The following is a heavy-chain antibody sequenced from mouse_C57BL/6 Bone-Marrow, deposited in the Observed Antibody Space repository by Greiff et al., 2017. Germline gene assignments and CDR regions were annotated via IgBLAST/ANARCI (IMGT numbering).Heavy chain of an antibody. CDR3: ARGGWLLRRAMDY. J-gene: IGHJ4*01. CDR2: IYPRSGNT. V-gene: IGHV1-81*01. Sequence: QVQLKQSGAELARPGASVKLSCKASGYTFTSYGISWVKQRTGQGLEWIGEIYPRSGNTYYNETFKGKATLTADKSSSTAYMELRSLTSEDSAVYFCARGGWLLRRAMDYWGQGTSVTVSS. D-gene: IGHD2-3*01. CDR1: GYTFTSYG.